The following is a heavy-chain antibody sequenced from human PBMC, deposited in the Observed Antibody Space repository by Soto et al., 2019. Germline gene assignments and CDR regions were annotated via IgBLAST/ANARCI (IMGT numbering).Heavy chain of an antibody. Sequence: ASVKVSCKASGYTFTSYGISWVRQAPGQGLEWMGWISAYNGNTNYAQKLQGRVTMTTDTSTSTAYMELRGLRSDDTAVYYCARATYCSGWYAFDFWGKGTMVTVSS. J-gene: IGHJ3*01. CDR2: ISAYNGNT. CDR1: GYTFTSYG. D-gene: IGHD6-19*01. CDR3: ARATYCSGWYAFDF. V-gene: IGHV1-18*01.